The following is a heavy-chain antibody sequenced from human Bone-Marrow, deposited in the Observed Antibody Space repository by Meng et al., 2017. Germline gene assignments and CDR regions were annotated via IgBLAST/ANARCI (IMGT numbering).Heavy chain of an antibody. J-gene: IGHJ4*02. D-gene: IGHD5-12*01. CDR2: ISSSGSSI. CDR3: ARELVATFSDY. V-gene: IGHV3-11*01. Sequence: QVQLVGAGECLVTPGGSLRRSCAASGFPFSAYYMSWFRQAPGRGLEWVSYISSSGSSIYYADSVKGRFTISRDNAKNSLYLQMNSLRAEDTAVYYCARELVATFSDYWGQGTLVTVSS. CDR1: GFPFSAYY.